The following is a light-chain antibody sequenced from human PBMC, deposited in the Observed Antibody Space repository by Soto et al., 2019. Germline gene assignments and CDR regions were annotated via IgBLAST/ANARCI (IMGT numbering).Light chain of an antibody. V-gene: IGKV3D-15*01. CDR2: DAS. J-gene: IGKJ4*01. Sequence: EIVMTQSPPTLSVSPGERATLSCRASQSVGSKLAWYQQRPGQAPRLLIYDASNRATCIPARFSGSGSGTEFSLTISSLQSEDFAVSSCQQYGDWPGAFGGGTKVEIK. CDR1: QSVGSK. CDR3: QQYGDWPGA.